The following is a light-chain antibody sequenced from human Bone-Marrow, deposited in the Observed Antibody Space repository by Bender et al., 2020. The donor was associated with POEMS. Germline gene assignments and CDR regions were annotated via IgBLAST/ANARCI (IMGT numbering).Light chain of an antibody. V-gene: IGLV2-14*02. CDR3: SSYTSSNSYV. Sequence: QSALTQPASVSGSPGQSITISCTGTSSDVGSYNLVSWYQQHPGKAPKLIIYHATNRPSGVSNRFSGSKSGNTASLTISGLQTEDEADYYCSSYTSSNSYVFGTGTEVTVL. CDR1: SSDVGSYNL. CDR2: HAT. J-gene: IGLJ1*01.